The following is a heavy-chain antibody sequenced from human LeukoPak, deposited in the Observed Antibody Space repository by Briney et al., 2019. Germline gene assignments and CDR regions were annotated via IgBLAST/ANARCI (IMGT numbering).Heavy chain of an antibody. D-gene: IGHD3-10*01. Sequence: PGGSLRLSCAASGFTFSSYGMHWVRQAPGKGLEWVAVIWYDGSNKYYADSVKGRFTISRDNSKNTLYLQMNRLRAEDTAVYYCARATMVRGVICAFDIWGQGTMVTVSS. CDR2: IWYDGSNK. J-gene: IGHJ3*02. CDR3: ARATMVRGVICAFDI. CDR1: GFTFSSYG. V-gene: IGHV3-33*01.